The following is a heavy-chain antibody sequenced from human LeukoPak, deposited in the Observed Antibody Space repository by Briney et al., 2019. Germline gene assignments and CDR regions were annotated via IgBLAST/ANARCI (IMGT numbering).Heavy chain of an antibody. CDR3: ASPPPYSSSQRGY. Sequence: PGGSLRLSCAASGFTFSGYSMNWVRQAPGKGLEWVSSISSSSSYIYYADSVKGRFTISRDNAKNSLYLQMNSLRAEDTAVYYCASPPPYSSSQRGYWGQGTLVTVSS. J-gene: IGHJ4*02. V-gene: IGHV3-21*01. D-gene: IGHD6-13*01. CDR2: ISSSSSYI. CDR1: GFTFSGYS.